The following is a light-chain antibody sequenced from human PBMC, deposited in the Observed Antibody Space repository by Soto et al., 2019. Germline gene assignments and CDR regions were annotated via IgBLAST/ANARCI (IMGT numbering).Light chain of an antibody. J-gene: IGKJ2*01. CDR1: QSVSSY. Sequence: EIVLTQSPATLSLSPGERGTLSCRASQSVSSYLAWYQQKPGQAPRLLIYDASNRATGIPARFSGSGSGTDFTLTISSLEPEDCAVYYCQQRSNWPHTVGQGTKLEIK. V-gene: IGKV3-11*01. CDR3: QQRSNWPHT. CDR2: DAS.